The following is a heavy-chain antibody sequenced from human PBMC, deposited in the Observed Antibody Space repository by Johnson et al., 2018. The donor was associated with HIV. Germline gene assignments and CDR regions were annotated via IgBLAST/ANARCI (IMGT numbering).Heavy chain of an antibody. J-gene: IGHJ3*02. CDR2: IYNSGTT. CDR3: AKEGQLGDAFDI. Sequence: VQLVESGGGLIQPGGSLRLSCAASGFTVSSNYMSWVRQAPGKGLEWISVIYNSGTTHYADSVKGRFTISRDNSKNTLYLQMNSLRAEDTAVYYCAKEGQLGDAFDIWGQGTMVTVSS. V-gene: IGHV3-53*01. D-gene: IGHD6-6*01. CDR1: GFTVSSNY.